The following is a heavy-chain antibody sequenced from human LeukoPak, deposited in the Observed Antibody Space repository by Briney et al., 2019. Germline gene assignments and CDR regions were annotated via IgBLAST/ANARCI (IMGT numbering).Heavy chain of an antibody. CDR1: GGSFGGYY. CDR3: ARVQSYYGSGRPRRLIDY. CDR2: INHSGST. J-gene: IGHJ4*02. Sequence: SETLSLTCAVYGGSFGGYYWSWIRQPPGKGLEWIGEINHSGSTNYNPSLKSRVTISVDTSKNQFSLKLSSVTAADTAVYYCARVQSYYGSGRPRRLIDYWGQGTLVTVSS. D-gene: IGHD3-10*01. V-gene: IGHV4-34*01.